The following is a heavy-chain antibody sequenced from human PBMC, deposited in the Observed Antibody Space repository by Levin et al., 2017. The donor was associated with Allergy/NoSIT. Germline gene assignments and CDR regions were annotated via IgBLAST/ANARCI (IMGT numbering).Heavy chain of an antibody. J-gene: IGHJ4*02. CDR1: GYSFTTYW. Sequence: KVSCKGSGYSFTTYWISWVRQRPGKGLEWMGRIDPSDSYTNYSPSFQGHVTISADKSINTAYLQWSSLKASDTAIYYCARPGTDWPPDYWGQGTLVTVSS. D-gene: IGHD3/OR15-3a*01. CDR2: IDPSDSYT. V-gene: IGHV5-10-1*01. CDR3: ARPGTDWPPDY.